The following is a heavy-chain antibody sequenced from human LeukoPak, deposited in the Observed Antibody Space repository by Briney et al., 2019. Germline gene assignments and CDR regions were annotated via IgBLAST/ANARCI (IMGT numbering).Heavy chain of an antibody. CDR1: GGTFSSYA. V-gene: IGHV1-69*06. Sequence: ASVTVSCKASGGTFSSYAISWVRQAPGQGLEWMGGIIPIFGTANYAQKFQGRVTITADKSTSTAYMELSSLRSEDTAVYYCAGYYDSSGYFRVRDDAFDIWGQGTMVTVSS. J-gene: IGHJ3*02. CDR3: AGYYDSSGYFRVRDDAFDI. CDR2: IIPIFGTA. D-gene: IGHD3-22*01.